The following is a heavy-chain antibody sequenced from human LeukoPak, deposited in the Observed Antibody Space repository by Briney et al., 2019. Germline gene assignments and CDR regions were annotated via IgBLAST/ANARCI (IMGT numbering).Heavy chain of an antibody. V-gene: IGHV1-18*01. J-gene: IGHJ4*02. CDR1: GYTFTSYG. CDR2: ISAYNGNT. CDR3: ARPRGYSGYDYRYFDY. Sequence: SVKVSCKASGYTFTSYGISWVRQAPGQGLERMGWISAYNGNTNYAQKLQGRVTMTTDTSTSTAYMELRSLRSDDTAVYYCARPRGYSGYDYRYFDYWGQGTLVTVSS. D-gene: IGHD5-12*01.